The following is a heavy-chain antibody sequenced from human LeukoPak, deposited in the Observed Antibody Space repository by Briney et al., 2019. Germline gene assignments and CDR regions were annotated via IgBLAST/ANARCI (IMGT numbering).Heavy chain of an antibody. D-gene: IGHD4-17*01. CDR2: AYYSGGT. J-gene: IGHJ4*02. V-gene: IGHV4-39*01. CDR1: GGSISSNNCY. CDR3: TRRPLMTLTTSGYFDY. Sequence: SETLSLTCTVSGGSISSNNCYWAWIRQTPGKGLEWIGSAYYSGGTYYNPSLESRVTISADTSKNQFSLKVSSVTAADTAVYYCTRRPLMTLTTSGYFDYWGQGTLVTVSS.